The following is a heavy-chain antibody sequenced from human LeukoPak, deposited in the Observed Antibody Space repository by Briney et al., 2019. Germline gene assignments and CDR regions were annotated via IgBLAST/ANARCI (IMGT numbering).Heavy chain of an antibody. CDR1: GGSVSSGSYY. CDR2: IYYSGST. D-gene: IGHD3-16*01. J-gene: IGHJ4*02. Sequence: SETLSLTCTVSGGSVSSGSYYWGWIRQPPGKGLEWIGYIYYSGSTNYNPSLKSRVTISVDTSKNQFSLKLSSVTAADTAVYYCARENGGGFDYWGQGTLVTVSS. V-gene: IGHV4-61*01. CDR3: ARENGGGFDY.